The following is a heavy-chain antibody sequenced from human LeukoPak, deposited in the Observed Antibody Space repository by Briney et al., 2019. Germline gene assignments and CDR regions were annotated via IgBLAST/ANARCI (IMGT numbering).Heavy chain of an antibody. CDR3: AKDRGDGYPTHFDY. D-gene: IGHD5-24*01. V-gene: IGHV3-30*02. CDR2: IRYDGSNK. Sequence: GGSLRLSCAASGLTFSRYAMHWVRQAPGKGLEWVAFIRYDGSNKYYADSVKGRFTISRDNSKNTLYLQMNSLRPEDTAVSYCAKDRGDGYPTHFDYWGQGTLVTVSS. J-gene: IGHJ4*02. CDR1: GLTFSRYA.